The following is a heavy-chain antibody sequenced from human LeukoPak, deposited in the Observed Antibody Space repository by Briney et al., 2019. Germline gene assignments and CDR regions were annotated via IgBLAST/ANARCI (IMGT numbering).Heavy chain of an antibody. J-gene: IGHJ4*02. CDR2: TYYRSKLYN. D-gene: IGHD3-3*02. CDR1: GDSVSSKSAA. V-gene: IGHV6-1*01. CDR3: AGGTFLQYLLPFDS. Sequence: SQTLSLTCGLSGDSVSSKSAAWDWGRQSPSRGLEWLGRTYYRSKLYNDFAVSVKSLITINPDTSKNQFSLHLNSVTPEDTAIYYCAGGTFLQYLLPFDSWGQGTLVTVSS.